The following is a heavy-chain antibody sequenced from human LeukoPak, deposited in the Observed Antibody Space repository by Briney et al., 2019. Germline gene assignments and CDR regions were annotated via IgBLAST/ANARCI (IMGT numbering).Heavy chain of an antibody. D-gene: IGHD2-2*01. CDR2: TTGSGGST. Sequence: GGSLRLSCAASGFTFSTYAMSWVRQAPGKGLEWVSGTTGSGGSTYYADSVKGRFTISRDNSRNTLYLQMNSLRAEDTAVYYCAKGIVPAPNGAFDIWGQGTMVAVSS. CDR1: GFTFSTYA. V-gene: IGHV3-23*01. CDR3: AKGIVPAPNGAFDI. J-gene: IGHJ3*02.